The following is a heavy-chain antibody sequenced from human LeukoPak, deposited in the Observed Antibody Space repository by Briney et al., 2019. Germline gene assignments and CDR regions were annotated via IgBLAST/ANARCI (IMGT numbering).Heavy chain of an antibody. CDR3: ARGLGDSLHFGLDY. J-gene: IGHJ4*02. CDR2: ITHSGST. CDR1: GGSFSGYY. D-gene: IGHD4-17*01. V-gene: IGHV4-34*01. Sequence: PSETLSLTCAVCGGSFSGYYWSWIRQPPGKGLEWIGEITHSGSTNYNPSLKSRVTISVDTSKNQFSLRLTSMTAADTAVYYCARGLGDSLHFGLDYWGQGTLVTVSS.